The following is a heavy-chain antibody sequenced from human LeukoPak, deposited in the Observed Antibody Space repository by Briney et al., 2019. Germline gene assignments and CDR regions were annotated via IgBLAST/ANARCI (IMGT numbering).Heavy chain of an antibody. Sequence: SETLSLTCTVSGGSISVSSYYWGWIRQPPGKGLEWIGSVYYSGSTKYNPSLKSRVTISVDTSKNQFSLKVSSVTAADTAVYYCARRRSYGATDYWGQGILVTVSS. V-gene: IGHV4-39*01. CDR2: VYYSGST. CDR3: ARRRSYGATDY. D-gene: IGHD3-10*01. J-gene: IGHJ4*02. CDR1: GGSISVSSYY.